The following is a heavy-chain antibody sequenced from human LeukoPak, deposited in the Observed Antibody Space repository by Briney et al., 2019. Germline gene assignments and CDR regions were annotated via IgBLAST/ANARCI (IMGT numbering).Heavy chain of an antibody. CDR1: GFTFSSYA. D-gene: IGHD6-6*01. CDR2: ISGSGGST. V-gene: IGHV3-23*01. Sequence: GGSLRLSCAASGFTFSSYAMSWVRQAPGKGLEWASAISGSGGSTYYADSVKGRFTISRDNSKNTLYLQLNSLRAEDTAVYYCAKDLAAYSSSSWFDYWGQGTLVTVSS. CDR3: AKDLAAYSSSSWFDY. J-gene: IGHJ4*02.